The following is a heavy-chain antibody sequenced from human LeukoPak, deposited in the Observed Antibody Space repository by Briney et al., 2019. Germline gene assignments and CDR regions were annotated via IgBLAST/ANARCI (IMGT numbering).Heavy chain of an antibody. CDR2: IIPIFGTA. CDR1: GGTFSSYA. J-gene: IGHJ3*02. D-gene: IGHD3-3*01. Sequence: SVKVSCKASGGTFSSYAISWVRQAPGQGLEWMGGIIPIFGTANYAQKFQGRVTITADKSTSTAYMGLSSLRSEDTAVYYCARGIRVADAFDIWGQGTMVTVSS. V-gene: IGHV1-69*06. CDR3: ARGIRVADAFDI.